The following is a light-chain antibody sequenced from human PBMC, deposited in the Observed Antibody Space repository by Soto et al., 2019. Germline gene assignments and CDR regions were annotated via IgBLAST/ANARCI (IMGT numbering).Light chain of an antibody. CDR3: QSYDTGLSARV. J-gene: IGLJ3*02. V-gene: IGLV1-40*01. Sequence: QSVLTQPPSVSGAPGQRVTISCTGASSNIGAGYDVHWYQQFPGTGPKLLIYANTNRPSGVPDRFSGSKSDTSASLAITVLQADDEADYYCQSYDTGLSARVFGGGTKLTVL. CDR2: ANT. CDR1: SSNIGAGYD.